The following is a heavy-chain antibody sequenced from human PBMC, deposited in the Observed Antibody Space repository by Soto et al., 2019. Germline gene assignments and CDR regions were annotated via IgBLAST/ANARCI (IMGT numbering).Heavy chain of an antibody. CDR3: ASSGYCSGGSCSPFDY. Sequence: QVQLVQSGAEVKKPGSSVKVSCKASGGTFSSYAISWVRQAPGQGLEWMGGIIPIFGTANYAQKFQGRVTFTADESTSTAYMELSSLRSEDTAVYYCASSGYCSGGSCSPFDYWGQGTLVTVSS. J-gene: IGHJ4*02. CDR2: IIPIFGTA. CDR1: GGTFSSYA. V-gene: IGHV1-69*01. D-gene: IGHD2-15*01.